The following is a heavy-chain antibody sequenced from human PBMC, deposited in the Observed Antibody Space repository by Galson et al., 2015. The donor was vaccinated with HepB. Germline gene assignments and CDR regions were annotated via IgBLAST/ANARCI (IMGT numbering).Heavy chain of an antibody. J-gene: IGHJ3*02. CDR2: ISYDGSNK. CDR1: GFTFSSYG. V-gene: IGHV3-30*18. CDR3: AKDLRNVAPRLDSSGPDAFDI. D-gene: IGHD3-22*01. Sequence: SLRLSCAASGFTFSSYGMHWVRQAPGKGLEWVAVISYDGSNKCYADSVKGRFTISRDNSKNTLYLQMNSLRAEDTAVYYCAKDLRNVAPRLDSSGPDAFDIWGQGTMVTVSS.